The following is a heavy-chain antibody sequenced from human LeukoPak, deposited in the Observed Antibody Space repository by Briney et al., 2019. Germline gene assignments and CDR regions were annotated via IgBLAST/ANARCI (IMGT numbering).Heavy chain of an antibody. CDR2: INPNSGGT. CDR1: GYTFTGYY. CDR3: ARERDYDSSGYYVFGY. D-gene: IGHD3-22*01. V-gene: IGHV1-2*02. Sequence: GASVKVSCKASGYTFTGYYMHWVRQAPGQGLEWMGWINPNSGGTNYAQKFQGRVTMTRDTSISTAYMELSRLRSDDTAVYYCARERDYDSSGYYVFGYWGQGTLVTVSS. J-gene: IGHJ4*02.